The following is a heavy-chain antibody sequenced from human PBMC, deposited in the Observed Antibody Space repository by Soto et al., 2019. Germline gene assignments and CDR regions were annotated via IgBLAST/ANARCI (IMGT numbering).Heavy chain of an antibody. D-gene: IGHD3-16*01. CDR1: GFTFSSYG. Sequence: GGSLRLSCAASGFTFSSYGMHWVRQAPGKGLEWVAVISYDGSNKYYADSVKGRFTISRDNSKNTLYLQMNSLRAEDTAVYYCAKDRTCYYYGMDVWGQGTTVTVSS. V-gene: IGHV3-30*18. CDR2: ISYDGSNK. J-gene: IGHJ6*02. CDR3: AKDRTCYYYGMDV.